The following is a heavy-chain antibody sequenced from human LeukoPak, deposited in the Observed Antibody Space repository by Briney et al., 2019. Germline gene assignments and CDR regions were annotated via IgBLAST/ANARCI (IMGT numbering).Heavy chain of an antibody. V-gene: IGHV5-51*01. Sequence: GESLKISCKGYGYSFTSYWIGWVRQMPGKGLEWMGAIYPGDSDTRYSPSFQGQVTISADKSISTAYLQWSSLKASDTAMYYCARTAPGHDFWSGYKNPFDYWGQGTLVTVSS. CDR2: IYPGDSDT. J-gene: IGHJ4*02. CDR1: GYSFTSYW. CDR3: ARTAPGHDFWSGYKNPFDY. D-gene: IGHD3-3*01.